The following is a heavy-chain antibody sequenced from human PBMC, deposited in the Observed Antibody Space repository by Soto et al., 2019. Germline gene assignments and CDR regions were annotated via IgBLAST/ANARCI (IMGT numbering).Heavy chain of an antibody. D-gene: IGHD3-10*01. CDR1: GFTFSDYY. V-gene: IGHV3-11*06. CDR2: IRGFSPYT. J-gene: IGHJ6*02. CDR3: ARDRGYDAHDYYYNAMDV. Sequence: QMQLVQSGGGLVKPGGSLTLSCKASGFTFSDYYMIWVRQTPGKGLEWVSGIRGFSPYTFYAESVKGRFTISRDNAKNSLYLQMDSLRAEDTAVYYCARDRGYDAHDYYYNAMDVWGQGTTVTVSS.